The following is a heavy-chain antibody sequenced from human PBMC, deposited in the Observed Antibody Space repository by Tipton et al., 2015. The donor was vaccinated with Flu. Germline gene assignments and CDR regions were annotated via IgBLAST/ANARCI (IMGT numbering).Heavy chain of an antibody. V-gene: IGHV4-59*05. D-gene: IGHD3-10*02. Sequence: TLSLTCTVSGGSVNSYFWSWIRQPPGKGLEWIGGLSYSGNTYYNPSLRSRVVISVDTSKNQFSLKVPSVTAADTAVYYCARLSFYDVDLKNFYFDYWGQGALVTVSS. CDR1: GGSVNSYF. CDR3: ARLSFYDVDLKNFYFDY. J-gene: IGHJ4*02. CDR2: LSYSGNT.